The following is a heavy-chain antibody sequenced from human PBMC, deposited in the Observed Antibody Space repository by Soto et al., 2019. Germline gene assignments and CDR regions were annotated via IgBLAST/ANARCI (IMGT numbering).Heavy chain of an antibody. V-gene: IGHV3-21*01. J-gene: IGHJ6*03. Sequence: EVQLVESGGGLVKPGGSLRLSCAASGFTFSSYSMNWVRQAPGKGLEWVSSISSSSSYIYYADSVKGRFTSSRDNAKNSLYLQMTSLRAEDTAVYYCARPWGHYYYYYYMGVWGKGTTVTVSS. CDR2: ISSSSSYI. D-gene: IGHD7-27*01. CDR1: GFTFSSYS. CDR3: ARPWGHYYYYYYMGV.